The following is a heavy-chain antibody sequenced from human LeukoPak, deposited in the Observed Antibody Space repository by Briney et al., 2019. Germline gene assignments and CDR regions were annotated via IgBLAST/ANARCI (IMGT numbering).Heavy chain of an antibody. CDR1: GGSFSGYY. V-gene: IGHV4-34*01. D-gene: IGHD3-10*01. CDR2: INHSGST. CDR3: ARDSSGPGNFDY. Sequence: PSETLSLTCAVYGGSFSGYYWSWIRQPPGKGLEWIGEINHSGSTYYNPSLKSRVTISVDTSKKKFSLRLSSVTAADTAVYYCARDSSGPGNFDYWGQGTLVTVSS. J-gene: IGHJ4*02.